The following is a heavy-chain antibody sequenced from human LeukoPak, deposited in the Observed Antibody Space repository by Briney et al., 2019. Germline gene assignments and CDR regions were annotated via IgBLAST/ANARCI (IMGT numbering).Heavy chain of an antibody. CDR3: ARDLTYGSGSYYTLLGYYYGMDV. V-gene: IGHV3-48*04. D-gene: IGHD3-10*01. CDR1: GFTFRDYS. CDR2: ISSDNSVL. Sequence: GGSLRLSCAGSGFTFRDYSMNWVRQAPGTGLEWVSYISSDNSVLYYANSVKGRFTISRDNAKNSLYLQMNSLRAEDTAVYYCARDLTYGSGSYYTLLGYYYGMDVWGQGTTVTVSS. J-gene: IGHJ6*02.